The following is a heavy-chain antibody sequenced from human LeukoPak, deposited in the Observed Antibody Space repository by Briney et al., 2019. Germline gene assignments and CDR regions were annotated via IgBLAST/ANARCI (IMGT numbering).Heavy chain of an antibody. Sequence: ASVKVSCKASGYAFTSYGISWVRQAPGQGLEWMGWISAYNGNTKYVQKLQGRVTMTTDTSTSIAYMELRSLRSDDTAVYYCARGQGSGNLGYWGQGTLVTVSS. CDR3: ARGQGSGNLGY. J-gene: IGHJ4*02. V-gene: IGHV1-18*01. D-gene: IGHD3-10*01. CDR2: ISAYNGNT. CDR1: GYAFTSYG.